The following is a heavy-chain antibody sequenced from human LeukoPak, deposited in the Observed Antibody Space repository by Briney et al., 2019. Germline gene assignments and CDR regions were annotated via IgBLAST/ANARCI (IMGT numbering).Heavy chain of an antibody. Sequence: PGGSLRLSCAASGFTFRNYSMNWVRQAPGKGLEWVSAISGSGGSTYYADSVKGRFTISRDNSKNTLYLQMNSLRAEDTAVYYCGKDGDIVVVVAAQPFDYWGQGTLVTVSS. J-gene: IGHJ4*02. V-gene: IGHV3-23*01. D-gene: IGHD2-15*01. CDR1: GFTFRNYS. CDR3: GKDGDIVVVVAAQPFDY. CDR2: ISGSGGST.